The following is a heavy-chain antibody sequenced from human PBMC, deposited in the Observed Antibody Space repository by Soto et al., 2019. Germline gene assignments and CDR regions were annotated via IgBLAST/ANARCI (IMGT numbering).Heavy chain of an antibody. CDR3: ARDGYCSGGSCTTWGY. V-gene: IGHV1-69*08. Sequence: QVQLVQSGAEVKKPGSSVKVSCKASGGTFSSYTISWVRQAPGQGLEWMGRIIPILGIANYAQKFQGRVTITADKSTSKAYMELSSLRSEDTAVYYCARDGYCSGGSCTTWGYWGQGTLVTVSS. CDR2: IIPILGIA. CDR1: GGTFSSYT. D-gene: IGHD2-15*01. J-gene: IGHJ4*02.